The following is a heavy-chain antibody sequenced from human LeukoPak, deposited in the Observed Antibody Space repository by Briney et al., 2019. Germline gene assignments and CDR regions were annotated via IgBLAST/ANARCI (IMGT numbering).Heavy chain of an antibody. V-gene: IGHV3-23*01. CDR3: ARGSIAAHDY. D-gene: IGHD6-6*01. J-gene: IGHJ4*02. CDR1: GFTFTSYA. Sequence: GGSLRLSCAASGFTFTSYAMRWVRQAPKKGLEWVSVISASGGSTNYADSVKGRFTISRDNAKNSLYLQMNSLRAEDTAVYYCARGSIAAHDYWGQGTLVTVSS. CDR2: ISASGGST.